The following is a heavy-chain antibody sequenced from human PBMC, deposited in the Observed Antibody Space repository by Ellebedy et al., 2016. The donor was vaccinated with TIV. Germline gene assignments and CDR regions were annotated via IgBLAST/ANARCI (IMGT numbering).Heavy chain of an antibody. V-gene: IGHV4-59*08. CDR1: GDSIRSYY. D-gene: IGHD3-16*01. J-gene: IGHJ4*02. Sequence: MPGGSLRLSCTVSGDSIRSYYWSWIRQPPGKGLEWIGYIDYSGSTNYNSSLKSRVTISIDTSKNQFALRLSSVTAADTAVYYCARGPNYVQGSYKYFYYWGPGTLVTVSS. CDR2: IDYSGST. CDR3: ARGPNYVQGSYKYFYY.